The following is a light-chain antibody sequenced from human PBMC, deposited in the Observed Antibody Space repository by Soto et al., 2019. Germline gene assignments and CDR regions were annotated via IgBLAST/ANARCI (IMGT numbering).Light chain of an antibody. J-gene: IGLJ3*02. CDR2: GNS. V-gene: IGLV1-40*01. CDR3: QSYDRSLSGSV. Sequence: QSVLTQPASVSGSPGQSITISCTGNSSNIGAGYDVHWYQQLPGKAPKLLIFGNSHRPSGVPDRFFGSKSGTSASLAITGLQAEDEADYYCQSYDRSLSGSVFGGGTQLTVL. CDR1: SSNIGAGYD.